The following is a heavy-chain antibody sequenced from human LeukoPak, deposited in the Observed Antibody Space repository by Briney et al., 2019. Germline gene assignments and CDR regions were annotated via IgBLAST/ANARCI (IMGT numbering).Heavy chain of an antibody. CDR2: IYYSGTT. Sequence: SQTLSLTCTASGGTINSGDYFWSWIRQAPGKGLEWIGCIYYSGTTYNNPSLKSRLILSVDTAKNQFSLRLSSVTVADTAVYYCARVRDIAVAPFDIWGQGTMVTVSS. CDR1: GGTINSGDYF. D-gene: IGHD6-19*01. V-gene: IGHV4-30-4*08. CDR3: ARVRDIAVAPFDI. J-gene: IGHJ3*02.